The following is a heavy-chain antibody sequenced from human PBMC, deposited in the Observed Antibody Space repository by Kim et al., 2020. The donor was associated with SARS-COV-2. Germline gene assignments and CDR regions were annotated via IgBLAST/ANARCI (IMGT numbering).Heavy chain of an antibody. CDR1: GFTFSTYS. Sequence: GGSLRLSCAASGFTFSTYSMNWVRQAPGKGLEWVSYISSSSSPIHYADSVKDRFTISRDNAKNSLYLQMNSLRDEDTAVYYCARDLGYCRGGRCFPLDYWGQGTLVTVSS. CDR3: ARDLGYCRGGRCFPLDY. J-gene: IGHJ4*02. V-gene: IGHV3-48*02. CDR2: ISSSSSPI. D-gene: IGHD2-15*01.